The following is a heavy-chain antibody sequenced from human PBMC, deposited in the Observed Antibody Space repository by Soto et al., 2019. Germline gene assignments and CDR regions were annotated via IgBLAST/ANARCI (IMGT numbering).Heavy chain of an antibody. CDR1: GGSISSGDYY. CDR3: ARVDGIATVRDYYGMDV. J-gene: IGHJ6*02. D-gene: IGHD6-13*01. CDR2: IYYSGST. Sequence: SETLSLTCTVSGGSISSGDYYWSWIRQPPGKGLEWIGYIYYSGSTNYNPSLKSRVTISVDTSKNQFSLKLSSVTAADTAVYYCARVDGIATVRDYYGMDVWGQGTTVTVSS. V-gene: IGHV4-61*08.